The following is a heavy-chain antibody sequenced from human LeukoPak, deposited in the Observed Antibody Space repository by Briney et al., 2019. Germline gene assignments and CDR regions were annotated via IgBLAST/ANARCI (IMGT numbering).Heavy chain of an antibody. J-gene: IGHJ4*02. D-gene: IGHD5-18*01. V-gene: IGHV3-21*01. CDR1: GFTFSSYS. CDR3: ARDPSRIQLWLRVRYFDY. Sequence: GGSLRLSCAASGFTFSSYSMNWVRQAPGKGLEWVSSISSSSSYIYYADSVKGRFTISRDNAKNSLHLRMNSLRAEDTAVYYCARDPSRIQLWLRVRYFDYWGQGTLVTDSS. CDR2: ISSSSSYI.